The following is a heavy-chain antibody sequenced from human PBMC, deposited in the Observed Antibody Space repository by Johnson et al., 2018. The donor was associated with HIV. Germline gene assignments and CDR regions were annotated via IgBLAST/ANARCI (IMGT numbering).Heavy chain of an antibody. V-gene: IGHV3-30*04. J-gene: IGHJ3*02. CDR1: GFTFSSHA. CDR3: AREGEGYSSSWYYAFDI. CDR2: ISNDGSNK. Sequence: VQLVESGGGVVQPGRSLRLSCAASGFTFSSHAMHWVRQAPGKGLEWVTFISNDGSNKYYADSVRGRFTISRDNSKNTLYLQMNSLRAEDTAVYYCAREGEGYSSSWYYAFDIWGQGTMVTVSS. D-gene: IGHD6-13*01.